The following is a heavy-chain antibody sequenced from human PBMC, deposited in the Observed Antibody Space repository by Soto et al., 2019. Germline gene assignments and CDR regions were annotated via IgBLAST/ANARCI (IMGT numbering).Heavy chain of an antibody. CDR3: AKPPIVVVTDGMDV. CDR1: GFTFSSYG. CDR2: ISYDGSNK. Sequence: AGWSLRLSCAASGFTFSSYGMHWVRQAPGKGLEWVAVISYDGSNKYYADSVKGRFTISRDNSKNTLYLQMNSLRADDTAVYYCAKPPIVVVTDGMDVWGQGTRVTVSS. D-gene: IGHD2-21*02. J-gene: IGHJ6*02. V-gene: IGHV3-30*18.